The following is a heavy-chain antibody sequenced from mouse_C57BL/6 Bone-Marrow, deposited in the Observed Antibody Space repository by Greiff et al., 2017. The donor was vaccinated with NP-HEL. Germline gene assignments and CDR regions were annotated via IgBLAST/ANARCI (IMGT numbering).Heavy chain of an antibody. D-gene: IGHD1-1*01. CDR3: ARRGVVAYYAMDY. CDR1: GFTFSSYG. Sequence: DVKLQESGGDLVKPGGSLKLSCAASGFTFSSYGMSWVRQTPDKRLEWVATISSGGSYTYYPDSVKGRFTISRDNAKNTLYLQMSSLKSEDTAMYYCARRGVVAYYAMDYWGQGTSVTVSS. J-gene: IGHJ4*01. V-gene: IGHV5-6*02. CDR2: ISSGGSYT.